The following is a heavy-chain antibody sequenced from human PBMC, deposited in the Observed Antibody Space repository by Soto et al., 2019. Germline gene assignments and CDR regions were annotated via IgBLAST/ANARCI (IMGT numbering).Heavy chain of an antibody. CDR1: GFTFSTYA. Sequence: EVQLLESGGGLVQPGGSLRLSCAASGFTFSTYAMSWVRQAPGKGLKWVSVISASGGSTFYADSVKGRFTVSRDNSRNTLYLQVISLRVEDTAVYYCAKDLRTSTNYNYGMDVWGQGTTVTVSS. CDR2: ISASGGST. CDR3: AKDLRTSTNYNYGMDV. V-gene: IGHV3-23*01. J-gene: IGHJ6*02.